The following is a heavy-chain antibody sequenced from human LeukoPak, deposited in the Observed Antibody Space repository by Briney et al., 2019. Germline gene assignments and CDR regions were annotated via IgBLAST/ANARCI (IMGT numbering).Heavy chain of an antibody. Sequence: SETLSLTCTVSGXSISSSYGSWIRQPPGKGLEWIGYIYYTGNTNYNPSLKSRVTISVDTSKKQFSLKLNSVTAADTAVYSCARHGPSMVRGAIVGYFDSWGQGTLVTVSS. CDR1: GXSISSSY. D-gene: IGHD3-10*01. V-gene: IGHV4-59*08. CDR2: IYYTGNT. CDR3: ARHGPSMVRGAIVGYFDS. J-gene: IGHJ4*02.